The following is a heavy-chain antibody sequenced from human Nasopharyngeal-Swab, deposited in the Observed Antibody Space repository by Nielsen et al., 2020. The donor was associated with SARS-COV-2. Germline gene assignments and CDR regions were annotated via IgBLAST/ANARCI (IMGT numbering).Heavy chain of an antibody. CDR1: GFTFSSYW. CDR3: ARDVGGRDNY. V-gene: IGHV3-74*01. Sequence: GESLKISCAASGFTFSSYWMHWVRQAPGKGLMDVSYISPSDGTSTNYADSVKGRFTISRDNAKNTLYLQMNSLRAEDTAVYYCARDVGGRDNYWGQGALVTVSS. D-gene: IGHD2-15*01. CDR2: ISPSDGTST. J-gene: IGHJ4*02.